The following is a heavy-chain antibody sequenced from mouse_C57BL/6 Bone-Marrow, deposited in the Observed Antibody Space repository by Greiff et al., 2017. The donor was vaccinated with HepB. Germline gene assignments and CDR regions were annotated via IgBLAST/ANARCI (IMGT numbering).Heavy chain of an antibody. CDR3: ARGAGHYYGLWYFDV. CDR2: INPSNGGT. V-gene: IGHV1-53*01. D-gene: IGHD1-2*01. J-gene: IGHJ1*03. Sequence: QVQLQQPGTELVKPGASVKLSCKASGYTFTSYWMHWVKQRPGQGLEWIGNINPSNGGTNYNEKFKSKATLTVDKSSSTAYMQLSSLTSEDSAVYYCARGAGHYYGLWYFDVWGTGTTVTVSS. CDR1: GYTFTSYW.